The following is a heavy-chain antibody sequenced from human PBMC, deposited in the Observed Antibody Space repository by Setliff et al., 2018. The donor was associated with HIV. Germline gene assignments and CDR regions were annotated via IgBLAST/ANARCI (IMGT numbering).Heavy chain of an antibody. Sequence: PGGSLRLSCAASGFTISDDWMTWVRQAPGKGLEWVANIKKDESEKYYLASVKGRFTISRDNAKNSLFLQMNNLRAEDTAVYYCARNLIRSSYFGVLSNWFDTWGQGTLVTVSS. CDR1: GFTISDDW. V-gene: IGHV3-7*03. D-gene: IGHD3-3*01. J-gene: IGHJ5*02. CDR3: ARNLIRSSYFGVLSNWFDT. CDR2: IKKDESEK.